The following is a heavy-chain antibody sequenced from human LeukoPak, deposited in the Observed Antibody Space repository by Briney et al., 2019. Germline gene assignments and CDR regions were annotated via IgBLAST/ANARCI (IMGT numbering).Heavy chain of an antibody. Sequence: GGSLRLSCAASGFTFSSYAMHWVRQAPGEGLEWVAVISYDGSNKYYADSVKGRFTISRDNSKNTLYLQMNSLRAEDTAVYYCASVITSYYYYYGMDVWGQGTTVTVSS. D-gene: IGHD3-22*01. CDR1: GFTFSSYA. CDR3: ASVITSYYYYYGMDV. J-gene: IGHJ6*02. V-gene: IGHV3-30*04. CDR2: ISYDGSNK.